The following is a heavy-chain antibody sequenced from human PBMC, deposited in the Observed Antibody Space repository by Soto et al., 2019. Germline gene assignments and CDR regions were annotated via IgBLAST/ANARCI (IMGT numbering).Heavy chain of an antibody. D-gene: IGHD6-13*01. CDR1: GYTFSSYG. V-gene: IGHV1-18*01. Sequence: QVQLVQSGAEVKKPGASEKVSCKASGYTFSSYGISWVRQAPGQGLEWMGWISAYNGNTKYAQKLQGRVIMTTDTTTSTAYMEQRSLRSDDTAVYYCARDLGQQLFDYWGQGTLVTVSS. J-gene: IGHJ4*02. CDR3: ARDLGQQLFDY. CDR2: ISAYNGNT.